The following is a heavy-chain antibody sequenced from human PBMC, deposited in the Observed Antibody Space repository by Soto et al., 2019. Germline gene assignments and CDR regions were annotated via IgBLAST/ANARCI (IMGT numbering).Heavy chain of an antibody. CDR2: ISYDGSNK. V-gene: IGHV3-30*18. J-gene: IGHJ4*02. CDR1: GFTFSSYG. CDR3: AKDQGYYDSSGYYSVFDY. D-gene: IGHD3-22*01. Sequence: PGESLKISCAASGFTFSSYGMHWVRQAPGKGLEWVAVISYDGSNKYYADSVKGRFTISRDNSKNTLYLQMNSLRAEDTAVYYCAKDQGYYDSSGYYSVFDYWGQGTLVTVS.